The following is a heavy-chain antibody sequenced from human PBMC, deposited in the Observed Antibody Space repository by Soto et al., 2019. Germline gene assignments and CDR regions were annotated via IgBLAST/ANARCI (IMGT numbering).Heavy chain of an antibody. V-gene: IGHV3-48*02. CDR1: GFTFSSYS. CDR3: ARDRPAMIVPVYAFDI. Sequence: GGSLRLSCAASGFTFSSYSMNWVRPAPGKGLEWVSYISSSSSTIYYADSVKGRSTISRDNAKNSLYLQMNSLRDEDTAVYYCARDRPAMIVPVYAFDIWGQGTMVT. J-gene: IGHJ3*02. D-gene: IGHD3-22*01. CDR2: ISSSSSTI.